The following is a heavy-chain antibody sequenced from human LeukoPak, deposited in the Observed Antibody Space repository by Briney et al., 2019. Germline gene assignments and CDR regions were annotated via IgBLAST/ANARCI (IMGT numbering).Heavy chain of an antibody. V-gene: IGHV3-33*01. J-gene: IGHJ4*02. CDR3: ARGGPRRYCSGGSCYFDY. CDR1: GFTFSSYG. CDR2: IWYDGNNK. Sequence: GGSLRLSCAASGFTFSSYGMHWVRQAPGKGLEWVAVIWYDGNNKYYADSVKGRFTISRDNSKNTLYLQMNSLRAEDTAVYYCARGGPRRYCSGGSCYFDYWGQGTLVTVSS. D-gene: IGHD2-15*01.